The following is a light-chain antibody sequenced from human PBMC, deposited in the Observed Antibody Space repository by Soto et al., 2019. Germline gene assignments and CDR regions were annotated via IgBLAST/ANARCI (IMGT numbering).Light chain of an antibody. CDR3: ETWDSNTRV. CDR2: LEGSGSY. J-gene: IGLJ3*02. Sequence: QAVVTQSSSASASLGSSVKLTCTLSSGHSSYIIAWHQQQPGKAPRYLMKLEGSGSYNKGSGIPDHFSGSSSGADRYLTISNLQFEDEADYYCETWDSNTRVFGGGTKLTVL. V-gene: IGLV4-60*02. CDR1: SGHSSYI.